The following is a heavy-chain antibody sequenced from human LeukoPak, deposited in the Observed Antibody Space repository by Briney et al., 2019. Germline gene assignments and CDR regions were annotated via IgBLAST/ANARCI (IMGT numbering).Heavy chain of an antibody. CDR3: ARHQYYYGSGSYYVFDY. V-gene: IGHV4-59*08. CDR2: IYYSGST. D-gene: IGHD3-10*01. CDR1: GGSISSYY. J-gene: IGHJ4*02. Sequence: SETLSLTCTVSGGSISSYYWSWIRQPPGKGLEWIGYIYYSGSTNYNPSLKSRVTISVDTSKNQFSLKLSSVTAADTAVYYCARHQYYYGSGSYYVFDYWGQGTLVTVSS.